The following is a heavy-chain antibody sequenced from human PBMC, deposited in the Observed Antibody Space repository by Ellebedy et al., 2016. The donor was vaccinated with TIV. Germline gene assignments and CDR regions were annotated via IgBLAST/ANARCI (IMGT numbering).Heavy chain of an antibody. CDR1: GFTFSSYS. J-gene: IGHJ4*02. CDR3: AKDGPISYSSSLGFDY. CDR2: ISSSSSTI. Sequence: PGGSLRLSCAASGFTFSSYSMNWVRQAPGKGLEWVSYISSSSSTIYYADSVKGRFTISRDNAKNSLYLQMNSLRAEDTAVYYCAKDGPISYSSSLGFDYWGQGTLVTVSS. V-gene: IGHV3-48*01. D-gene: IGHD6-6*01.